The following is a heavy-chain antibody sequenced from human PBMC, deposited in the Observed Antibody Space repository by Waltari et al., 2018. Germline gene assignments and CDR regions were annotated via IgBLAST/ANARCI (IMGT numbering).Heavy chain of an antibody. CDR1: GFAIRSHW. V-gene: IGHV3-74*01. D-gene: IGHD4-17*01. CDR3: VRSRDDAVNAFDI. J-gene: IGHJ3*02. CDR2: ISTDGRIT. Sequence: EVQLVESGGGLVQPGGSLRLSCAASGFAIRSHWMHWVRQAPGKGLVWVSRISTDGRITNYADSVKGRFTISRDNAKNTLYLQMNSLRAEDTATFYCVRSRDDAVNAFDIWGQGTMVTVSS.